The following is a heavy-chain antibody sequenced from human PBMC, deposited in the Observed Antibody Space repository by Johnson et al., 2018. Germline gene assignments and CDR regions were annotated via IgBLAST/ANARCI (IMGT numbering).Heavy chain of an antibody. CDR1: GFTFDDYA. J-gene: IGHJ6*03. CDR2: ISWNSGSI. Sequence: VQLVQSGGGLVQPGRSLRLSCAASGFTFDDYAMHWVRQGPGKGLEWVSGISWNSGSIGYADSVKGRFTISRDNAKNSLYLQMNSLRGEDTALYYCAKEGGVGGNYYYFYMDVWGKGTTVTGSS. CDR3: AKEGGVGGNYYYFYMDV. D-gene: IGHD3-10*01. V-gene: IGHV3-9*01.